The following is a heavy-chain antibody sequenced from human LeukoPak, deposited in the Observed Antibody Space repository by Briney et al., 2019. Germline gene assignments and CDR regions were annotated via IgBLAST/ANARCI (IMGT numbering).Heavy chain of an antibody. Sequence: GGSLRLSCAASGFTFSSYSMNWVRQAPGKGLEWVSSISSSSSYIYYADSVKGRFTISRDNAKNSLFLQMNSLRVDDTAIYYCARAGEMRYMDAWGKGTAVAVSS. CDR2: ISSSSSYI. J-gene: IGHJ6*03. D-gene: IGHD5-24*01. V-gene: IGHV3-21*01. CDR3: ARAGEMRYMDA. CDR1: GFTFSSYS.